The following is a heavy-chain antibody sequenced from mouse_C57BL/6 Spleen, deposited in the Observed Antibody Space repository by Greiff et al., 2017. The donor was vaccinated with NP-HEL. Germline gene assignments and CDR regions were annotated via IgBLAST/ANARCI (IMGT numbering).Heavy chain of an antibody. D-gene: IGHD1-1*01. CDR2: INPSSGYT. J-gene: IGHJ2*01. V-gene: IGHV1-7*01. Sequence: QVQLQQPGTELVKPGASVKLSCKASGYTFTSYWMHWVKQRPGQGLEWIGYINPSSGYTKYNQKFKDKATLTADKSSSTAYMQLSSLTYEDSAVYYCARTVTTVVATDYWGQGTTLTVSS. CDR1: GYTFTSYW. CDR3: ARTVTTVVATDY.